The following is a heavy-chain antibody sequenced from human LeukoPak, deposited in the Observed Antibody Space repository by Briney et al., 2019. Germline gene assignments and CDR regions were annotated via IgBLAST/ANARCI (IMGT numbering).Heavy chain of an antibody. CDR3: ASLTWIQLWYYMDV. V-gene: IGHV4-61*10. CDR1: GGSISSGSYY. Sequence: SETLSLTCTVSGGSISSGSYYWSWIRQPAGKGLEWIGYIYYSGSTNYNPSLKSRVTISVDTSKNQFSLKLSSVTAAETAVYYCASLTWIQLWYYMDVWGKGTTVTVSS. J-gene: IGHJ6*03. CDR2: IYYSGST. D-gene: IGHD5-18*01.